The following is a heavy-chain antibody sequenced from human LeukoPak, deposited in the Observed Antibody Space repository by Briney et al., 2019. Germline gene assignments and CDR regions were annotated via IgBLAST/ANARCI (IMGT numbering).Heavy chain of an antibody. Sequence: GASVKVSCKASGYTFANFGITWVRQAPGQGLEWMGWISVYNGNTNYAQNLQGRVTLTTDIFTSTAYMELRSLRSDDTALYYCARTCSSSSCYMVHWGQGTLVTVSS. CDR2: ISVYNGNT. D-gene: IGHD2-2*02. J-gene: IGHJ4*02. CDR3: ARTCSSSSCYMVH. CDR1: GYTFANFG. V-gene: IGHV1-18*01.